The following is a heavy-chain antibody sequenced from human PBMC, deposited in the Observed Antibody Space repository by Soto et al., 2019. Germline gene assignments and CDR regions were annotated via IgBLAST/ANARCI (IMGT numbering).Heavy chain of an antibody. Sequence: PGESLKISCKGSGYSFTSYWISWVRQMPGKGLEWMGRIDPSDSYTNYSPSFQGHVTISADKSISTAYLQWSSLKASDTAMYYCATGETLGNGIVVVTASNWGQGTLVTVSS. CDR3: ATGETLGNGIVVVTASN. D-gene: IGHD2-21*02. V-gene: IGHV5-10-1*01. CDR2: IDPSDSYT. CDR1: GYSFTSYW. J-gene: IGHJ4*02.